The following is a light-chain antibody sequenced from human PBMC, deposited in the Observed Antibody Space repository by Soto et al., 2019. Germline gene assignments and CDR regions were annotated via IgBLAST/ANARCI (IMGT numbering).Light chain of an antibody. CDR1: QSITGW. Sequence: DSTMTHSPAAVSAHVADRVTISCRVSQSITGWLAWFQQKPGKAPKLLISKASKLESGVPSRFSGSGSGTDFTLTISGLQPDDFATYYCQQYNPYSPWTFGQGTKVDIK. V-gene: IGKV1-5*03. CDR3: QQYNPYSPWT. J-gene: IGKJ1*01. CDR2: KAS.